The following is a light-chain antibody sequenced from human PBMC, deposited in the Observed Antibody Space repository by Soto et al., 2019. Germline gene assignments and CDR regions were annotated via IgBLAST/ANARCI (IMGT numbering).Light chain of an antibody. J-gene: IGKJ1*01. CDR1: QSVSTN. CDR3: QQYYNWPRT. Sequence: EIVMTQSPGTLSVSPGEGATLSCRASQSVSTNLAWYQQKPDQAPRLLIYGASTTATGMPARFSGSGSVTEFTLTISSLQSEDFAVYYCQQYYNWPRTFGQGTRVEIK. CDR2: GAS. V-gene: IGKV3-15*01.